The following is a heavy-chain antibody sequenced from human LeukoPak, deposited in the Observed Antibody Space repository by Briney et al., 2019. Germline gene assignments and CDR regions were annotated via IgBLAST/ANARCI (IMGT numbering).Heavy chain of an antibody. CDR2: IYYSGST. Sequence: SETLSLTCTVSGGSLSSGGYYWGWIRKHPGMGLEWIGSIYYSGSTYYTPSLKSRVNISVDTSKSQFALNLTSVTAADTAVYYCARVPSARNGFDYWGQGTLVTVSS. CDR1: GGSLSSGGYY. D-gene: IGHD1-14*01. CDR3: ARVPSARNGFDY. V-gene: IGHV4-31*03. J-gene: IGHJ4*02.